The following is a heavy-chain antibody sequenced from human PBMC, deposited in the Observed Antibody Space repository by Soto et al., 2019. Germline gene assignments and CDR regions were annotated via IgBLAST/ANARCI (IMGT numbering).Heavy chain of an antibody. D-gene: IGHD3-10*01. CDR2: INHSGST. J-gene: IGHJ6*03. V-gene: IGHV4-34*01. Sequence: QVQLQQWGAGLLKPSETLSLTCAVYGGSFRGYHWSWIRQPPGKGLEWIGEINHSGSTNYHPSLESRVTISLDTSKNQFSLKLSSVTAADTAVYYCARWVTMVRGLTANYYYYDMDVWGKGTTVTVSS. CDR3: ARWVTMVRGLTANYYYYDMDV. CDR1: GGSFRGYH.